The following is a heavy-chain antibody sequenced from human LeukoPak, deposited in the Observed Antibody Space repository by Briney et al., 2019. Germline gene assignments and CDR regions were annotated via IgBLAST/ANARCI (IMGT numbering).Heavy chain of an antibody. CDR1: GGSISSSSYY. J-gene: IGHJ4*02. D-gene: IGHD3-10*01. CDR2: IYYSGST. V-gene: IGHV4-39*01. CDR3: ARQGWFGELLSPLDY. Sequence: SETLSLTCTVSGGSISSSSYYWGWIRQHPGKGLEWIGSIYYSGSTYYNPSLKSRVTISVDTSKNQFSLKLSSVTASDTAVYYCARQGWFGELLSPLDYWGQGTLVTVSS.